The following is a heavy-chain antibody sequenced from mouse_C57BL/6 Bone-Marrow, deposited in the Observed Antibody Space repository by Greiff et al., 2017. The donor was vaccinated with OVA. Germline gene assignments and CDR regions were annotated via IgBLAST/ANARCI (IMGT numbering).Heavy chain of an antibody. J-gene: IGHJ1*03. V-gene: IGHV2-2*01. CDR1: GFSLTSYG. D-gene: IGHD1-1*01. CDR2: IWSGGST. Sequence: VQLQQSGPGLVQPSQSLSITCTVSGFSLTSYGVHWVRQSPGKGLEWLGVIWSGGSTDYNAAFISRLSISKDNSKSQVFFKMNSLQADDTAIYYCARKGDYGSSYVDWYFDVWGTGTTVTVSS. CDR3: ARKGDYGSSYVDWYFDV.